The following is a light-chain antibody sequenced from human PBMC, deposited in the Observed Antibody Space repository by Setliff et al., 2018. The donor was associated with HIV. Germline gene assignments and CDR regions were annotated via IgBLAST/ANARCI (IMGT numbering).Light chain of an antibody. V-gene: IGLV2-14*01. Sequence: QSVLTQPASVSGSPGQSITVSCTGTSSDVGGYNYVSRYQQHPGKAPKVMIYEVSNRPSGVSNRFSGSKSGNTASLTISGLQAEDEADYHCTSYTSSYTLVFGTGTKV. J-gene: IGLJ1*01. CDR1: SSDVGGYNY. CDR3: TSYTSSYTLV. CDR2: EVS.